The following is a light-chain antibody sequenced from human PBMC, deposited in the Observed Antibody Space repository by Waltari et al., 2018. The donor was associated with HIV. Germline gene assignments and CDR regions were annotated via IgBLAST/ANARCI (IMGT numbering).Light chain of an antibody. CDR1: SSDVGRYNL. J-gene: IGLJ1*01. V-gene: IGLV2-23*02. CDR3: CTYVGSSTFHV. CDR2: EVN. Sequence: QSALTQPASVSGSPGQSITISCTGTSSDVGRYNLVSWYQLHPGKAPKVIIYEVNKRPSGVSNRFSGSKSGNTASLTISGLQTEDEADYYCCTYVGSSTFHVFGTGTKVTVL.